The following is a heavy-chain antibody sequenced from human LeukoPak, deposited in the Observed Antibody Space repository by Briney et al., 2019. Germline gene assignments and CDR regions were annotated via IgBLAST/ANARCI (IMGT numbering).Heavy chain of an antibody. V-gene: IGHV3-23*01. CDR2: ISGSGGST. Sequence: PGGSLRLSCAASGFTFSSYAMGWVRQAPGKGLEWASAISGSGGSTYYADSVKGRFTISRDNSKNTLYLQMNSLRAEDTAVYYCAKQPRFILYYFDYWGQGTLVTVSS. CDR1: GFTFSSYA. J-gene: IGHJ4*02. CDR3: AKQPRFILYYFDY. D-gene: IGHD3-3*01.